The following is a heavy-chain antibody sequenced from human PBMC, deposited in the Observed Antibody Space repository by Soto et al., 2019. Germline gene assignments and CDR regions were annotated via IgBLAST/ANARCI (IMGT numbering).Heavy chain of an antibody. CDR2: ISGGGGGT. V-gene: IGHV3-23*01. D-gene: IGHD3-10*01. J-gene: IGHJ4*02. CDR3: ARATGADKEDY. CDR1: GFTFSSHA. Sequence: GGSLRLSCAASGFTFSSHAMIWVRQAPGKGLEWVSAISGGGGGTYYADSVKGRFTISRDISQNRIYLQMNSLRAEDTAVYYCARATGADKEDYWGQGTLVTVSS.